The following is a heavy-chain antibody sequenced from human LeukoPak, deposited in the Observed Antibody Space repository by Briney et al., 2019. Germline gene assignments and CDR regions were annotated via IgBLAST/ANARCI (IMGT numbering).Heavy chain of an antibody. D-gene: IGHD1-26*01. CDR2: IKSETDGGTT. CDR1: GFTFSSYE. Sequence: SGGSLRLSCAASGFTFSSYEMNWVRQAPGKGLEWVGRIKSETDGGTTAYGSPVKGRFTISRDDSKKTLFLQINTLKTEDTAIYYCTISGSHIDYWGQGTLVTVSS. J-gene: IGHJ4*02. CDR3: TISGSHIDY. V-gene: IGHV3-15*01.